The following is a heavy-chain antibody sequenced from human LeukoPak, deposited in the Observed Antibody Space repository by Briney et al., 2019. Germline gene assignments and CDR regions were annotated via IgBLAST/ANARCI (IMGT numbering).Heavy chain of an antibody. CDR1: GGSISSYY. V-gene: IGHV4-59*01. J-gene: IGHJ4*02. CDR3: ARMGYGDYPDY. Sequence: SETLSLTCTVSGGSISSYYWSWLRQPPGKGLEWIGYIYYSGSTNYNPSLKSRVTISVDTSKNQFSLKLSSVTAADTAVYYCARMGYGDYPDYWGQGTLVAVSS. CDR2: IYYSGST. D-gene: IGHD4-17*01.